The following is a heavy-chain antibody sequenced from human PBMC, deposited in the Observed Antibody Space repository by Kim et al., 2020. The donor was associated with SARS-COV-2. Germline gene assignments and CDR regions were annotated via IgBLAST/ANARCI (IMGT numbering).Heavy chain of an antibody. CDR2: INHSGST. CDR3: ARMDYYYYYMDV. CDR1: GGSFSGYY. J-gene: IGHJ6*03. Sequence: SETLSLTCAVYGGSFSGYYWSWIRQPPGKGLGWIGEINHSGSTNYNPSLKSRVTISVDTSKNQFSLKLSSVTAADTAVYYCARMDYYYYYMDVWGKGTTVTVSS. V-gene: IGHV4-34*01.